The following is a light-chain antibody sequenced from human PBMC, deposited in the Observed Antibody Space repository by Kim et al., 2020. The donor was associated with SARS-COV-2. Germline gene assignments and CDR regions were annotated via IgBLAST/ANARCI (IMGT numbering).Light chain of an antibody. V-gene: IGKV1-17*03. CDR3: LQQKAHPLT. CDR1: QGISSY. CDR2: AAS. Sequence: APVGDRVTLTCRASQGISSYLDWFQQKPGKVPQRLIYAASSLDSGVPSRFSGSGSGTEFTLTLSRLQPEDFANYFCLQQKAHPLTFGGGTKVDIK. J-gene: IGKJ4*01.